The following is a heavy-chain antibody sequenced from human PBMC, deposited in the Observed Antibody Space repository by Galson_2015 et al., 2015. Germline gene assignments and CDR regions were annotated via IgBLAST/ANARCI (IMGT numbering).Heavy chain of an antibody. CDR1: GYTFISYD. Sequence: SVKVSCKASGYTFISYDINWVRQATEQGLEWMGWMNSNSGYTGYGQKFQGRVTMTRNTSISTAYMELTSLRSEDTAVYYCARSYSDETSGYYNWGQGTLVTVSS. CDR3: ARSYSDETSGYYN. CDR2: MNSNSGYT. D-gene: IGHD3-22*01. J-gene: IGHJ4*02. V-gene: IGHV1-8*01.